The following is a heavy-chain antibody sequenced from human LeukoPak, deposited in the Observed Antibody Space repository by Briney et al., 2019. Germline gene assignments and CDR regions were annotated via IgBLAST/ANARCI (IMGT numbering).Heavy chain of an antibody. Sequence: GGSLRLSCAASGFTVSSNYMSWVRQAPGKGLEWVSVIYSGGSTYYADSVKGRFTISRDNSKNTLYLQMNSLRAEATAVYYCASTIAVAGPEYFQHWGQGTLVTVSS. CDR2: IYSGGST. CDR1: GFTVSSNY. CDR3: ASTIAVAGPEYFQH. D-gene: IGHD6-19*01. V-gene: IGHV3-53*01. J-gene: IGHJ1*01.